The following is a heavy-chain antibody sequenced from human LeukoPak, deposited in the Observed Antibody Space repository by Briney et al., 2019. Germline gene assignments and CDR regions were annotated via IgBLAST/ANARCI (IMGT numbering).Heavy chain of an antibody. V-gene: IGHV4-4*07. J-gene: IGHJ6*03. CDR1: GGSISSYY. Sequence: PSETLSLTCTVSGGSISSYYWSWIRQPAGKGLEWIGRIYTSGSTNYNPSLKSRVTMSVDTSKNQFSLKLSSVTAADTAVYYCAREGSGWYRSYFYYYMDVWGKGTTVTVSS. CDR2: IYTSGST. D-gene: IGHD6-19*01. CDR3: AREGSGWYRSYFYYYMDV.